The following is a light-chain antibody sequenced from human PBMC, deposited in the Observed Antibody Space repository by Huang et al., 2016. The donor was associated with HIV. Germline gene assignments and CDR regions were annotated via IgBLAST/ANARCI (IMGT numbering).Light chain of an antibody. Sequence: IQMAQSPPSLSASVGYRVTISCRASQNIIKFLNWYQQKPGKAPKVVIYGASSLHTEVPSRFSGSGSGTDFTLTISNVQPEDVGIYYCQQSYSSPRTSFGGGTRLDLK. CDR2: GAS. V-gene: IGKV1-39*01. J-gene: IGKJ4*01. CDR1: QNIIKF. CDR3: QQSYSSPRTS.